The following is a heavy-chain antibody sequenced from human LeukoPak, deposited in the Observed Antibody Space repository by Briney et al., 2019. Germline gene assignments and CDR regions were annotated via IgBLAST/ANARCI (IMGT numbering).Heavy chain of an antibody. Sequence: PSETLSLTCAVSGYSISSGYYWGWIRQPPGKGLEWIGTIFHSGNTYYNPSLKSRVTISVDTSKNQFSLKLSSVTAADTAVYYCVRRDNTGWNYFDHWGQGILVTVSS. D-gene: IGHD6-19*01. CDR1: GYSISSGYY. CDR3: VRRDNTGWNYFDH. CDR2: IFHSGNT. J-gene: IGHJ4*02. V-gene: IGHV4-38-2*01.